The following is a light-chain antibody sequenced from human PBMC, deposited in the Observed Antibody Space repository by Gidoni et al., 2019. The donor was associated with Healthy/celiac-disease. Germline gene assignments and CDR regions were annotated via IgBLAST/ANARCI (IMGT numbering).Light chain of an antibody. CDR3: QQYDNLPLT. Sequence: DIQMTQSPSSLSASVGDRVTITCQASQDISNYLNWYQQNPGKAPKLLIYDASNLETGVPSRFSGSGSGTDFTVTISSLQPEDIATYYCQQYDNLPLTFGGGTKVEIK. CDR1: QDISNY. J-gene: IGKJ4*01. V-gene: IGKV1-33*01. CDR2: DAS.